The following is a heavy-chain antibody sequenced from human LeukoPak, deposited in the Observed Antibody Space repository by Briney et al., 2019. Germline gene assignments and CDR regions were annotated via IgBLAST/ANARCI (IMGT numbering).Heavy chain of an antibody. CDR3: ARRRAVPGFYYFDY. Sequence: ETLSLTCTVSGGSISSYCWTWLRQPPGKGLEWIGYIYYSGSTNYNPSLKSRVTMSVDTSKNQFSLKLSSLTAADTAVYYCARRRAVPGFYYFDYWGQGTLVTVSS. CDR1: GGSISSYC. J-gene: IGHJ4*02. D-gene: IGHD6-19*01. V-gene: IGHV4-59*08. CDR2: IYYSGST.